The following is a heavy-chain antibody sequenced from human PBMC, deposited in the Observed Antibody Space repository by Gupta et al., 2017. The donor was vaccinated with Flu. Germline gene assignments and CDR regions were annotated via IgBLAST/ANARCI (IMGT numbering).Heavy chain of an antibody. D-gene: IGHD7-27*01. J-gene: IGHJ4*02. CDR3: ATHTGVYSPGRVEY. CDR2: INPNHGGT. CDR1: GYSFTDYY. Sequence: QVQLMQSGAEVKKPGASVRVSCKASGYSFTDYYIHWMRQAPGQGLEWMGWINPNHGGTKYQQRFQGRVTMARDTSISTAYMELTSLRSDDTAVYYCATHTGVYSPGRVEYWGQGTLVTVSS. V-gene: IGHV1-2*02.